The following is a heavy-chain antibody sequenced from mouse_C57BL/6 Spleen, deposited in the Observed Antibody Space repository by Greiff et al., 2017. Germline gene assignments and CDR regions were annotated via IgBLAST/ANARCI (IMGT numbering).Heavy chain of an antibody. CDR1: GFTFSDYG. D-gene: IGHD1-1*01. V-gene: IGHV5-17*01. CDR3: ASRGFFDYYGRDAMDY. J-gene: IGHJ4*01. CDR2: ISSGSSTI. Sequence: EVKLMESGGGLVKPGGSLKLSCAASGFTFSDYGMHWVRQAPEKGLEWVAYISSGSSTIYYADTVKGRFTISRDNAKNTLFLQMTSLRSEDTAMYYCASRGFFDYYGRDAMDYWGQGTSVTVSS.